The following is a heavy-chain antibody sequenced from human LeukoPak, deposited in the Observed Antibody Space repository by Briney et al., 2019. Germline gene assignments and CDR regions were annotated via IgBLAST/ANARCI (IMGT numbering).Heavy chain of an antibody. CDR3: ARVEDHDILTGFDY. V-gene: IGHV3-7*01. Sequence: QAGGSLRLSCAASGFTFSSYWMSWVRQAPGKGLEWVANIKQDESEKYYVDSVKGRFTISRDNAKNSLYLQMNSLRAEDTAVYYCARVEDHDILTGFDYWGQGTLVTVSS. J-gene: IGHJ4*02. CDR1: GFTFSSYW. CDR2: IKQDESEK. D-gene: IGHD3-9*01.